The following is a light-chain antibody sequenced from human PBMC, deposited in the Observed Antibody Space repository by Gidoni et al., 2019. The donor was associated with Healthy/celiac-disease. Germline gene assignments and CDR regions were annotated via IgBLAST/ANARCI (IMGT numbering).Light chain of an antibody. J-gene: IGLJ1*01. Sequence: QSVLPQPPSASGTPGQRVTISCSGSSSNIGSNYVYCYQQLPGTAPKLLIYRNNQRPSGVPDRFAGSKSGTSASLAISGLRSEDEADYYCAAWDDSLSGRRGVFGTGTKVTVL. CDR1: SSNIGSNY. V-gene: IGLV1-47*01. CDR3: AAWDDSLSGRRGV. CDR2: RNN.